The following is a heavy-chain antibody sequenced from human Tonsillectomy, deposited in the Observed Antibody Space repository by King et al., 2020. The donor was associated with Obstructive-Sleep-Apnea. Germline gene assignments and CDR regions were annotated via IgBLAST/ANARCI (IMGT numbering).Heavy chain of an antibody. J-gene: IGHJ4*02. CDR3: AATHGGIVVVVAATTFDY. CDR2: IKQDGSEK. Sequence: VQLVESGGGLVQPGGSLRLSCAASGFTFSSYWMSWVRQAPGKGLEWVANIKQDGSEKYYVDSVMGRFTISRDNAKNSLYLQMNSLRAEDTAVYYCAATHGGIVVVVAATTFDYWGQGTLVTVSS. CDR1: GFTFSSYW. D-gene: IGHD2-15*01. V-gene: IGHV3-7*01.